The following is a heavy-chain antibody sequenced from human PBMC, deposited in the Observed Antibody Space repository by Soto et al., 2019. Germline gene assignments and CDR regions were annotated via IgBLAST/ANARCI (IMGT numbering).Heavy chain of an antibody. J-gene: IGHJ4*02. D-gene: IGHD6-6*01. CDR2: INHSGST. V-gene: IGHV4-34*01. CDR1: GGSFSGYY. Sequence: SETLSLTCAVYGGSFSGYYWSWIRQPPGKGLEWIGEINHSGSTNYNPSLKSRVTISVDTSKNQFSLKLSSVTAADTAVYYCARGLVEAARPYFDYWGQGTLVTVSS. CDR3: ARGLVEAARPYFDY.